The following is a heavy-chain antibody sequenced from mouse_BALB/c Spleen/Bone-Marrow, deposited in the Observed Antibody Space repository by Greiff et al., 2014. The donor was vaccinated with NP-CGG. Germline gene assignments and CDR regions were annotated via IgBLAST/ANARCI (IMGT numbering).Heavy chain of an antibody. CDR2: INPSSGYT. CDR3: ALANWDIGGPFAY. D-gene: IGHD4-1*01. CDR1: GYTFTSYT. Sequence: QVHVKQSGAELARPGASVKMSCKASGYTFTSYTMHWVKQRPGQGLEWIGYINPSSGYTNYNQKLKDKATLTADKSSSTAYMQLSSLTSEDSAVYYCALANWDIGGPFAYWGQGTLVTVSA. V-gene: IGHV1-4*01. J-gene: IGHJ3*01.